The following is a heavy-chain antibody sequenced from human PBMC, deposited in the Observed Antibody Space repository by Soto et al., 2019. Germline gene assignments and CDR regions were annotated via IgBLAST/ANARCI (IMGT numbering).Heavy chain of an antibody. CDR2: IIPIFGTA. J-gene: IGHJ6*02. CDR1: GGTFSSYA. D-gene: IGHD5-18*01. CDR3: ARVVDTAMVTSPDYYYYGMDV. Sequence: GASVKVSCKASGGTFSSYAISWVRQAPGQGLEWMGGIIPIFGTANYAQKFQGRVTITADKSTSTAYMELSSLRSEDTAVYYCARVVDTAMVTSPDYYYYGMDVWGQGTTVTVSS. V-gene: IGHV1-69*06.